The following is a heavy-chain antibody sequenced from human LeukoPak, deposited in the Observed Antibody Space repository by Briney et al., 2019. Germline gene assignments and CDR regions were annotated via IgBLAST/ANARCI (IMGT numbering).Heavy chain of an antibody. CDR1: GFKLSSYY. J-gene: IGHJ4*02. V-gene: IGHV3-74*03. CDR3: ARTTMETQYFDR. D-gene: IGHD1-1*01. Sequence: PGGSLRLACAASGFKLSSYYMDWVRQGPGKGLVWVSRLKSDGSSTKYADSVQGRFTISRDDAKNTLYLQMTSVRVEGAAVYYCARTTMETQYFDRWGQGTLVTVSS. CDR2: LKSDGSST.